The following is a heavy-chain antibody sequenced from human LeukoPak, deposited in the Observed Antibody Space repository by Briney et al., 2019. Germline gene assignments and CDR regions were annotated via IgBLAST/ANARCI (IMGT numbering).Heavy chain of an antibody. D-gene: IGHD4-17*01. CDR2: ISSSSSYI. Sequence: GGSLRLSCAASGFIFSSYSMNWVRQAPGKGLEWVSSISSSSSYIYYADSVKGRFTISRDNAKNSLYLQMNSLRAEDTAVYYCARDLSVTYGDYGRYFDYWGQGTLVTVSS. CDR1: GFIFSSYS. V-gene: IGHV3-21*01. J-gene: IGHJ4*02. CDR3: ARDLSVTYGDYGRYFDY.